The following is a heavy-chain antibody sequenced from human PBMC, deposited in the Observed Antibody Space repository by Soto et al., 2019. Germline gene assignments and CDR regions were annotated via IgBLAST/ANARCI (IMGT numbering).Heavy chain of an antibody. D-gene: IGHD6-19*01. J-gene: IGHJ4*02. Sequence: QLQLQESGPGLVKPSETLSLTCTVSGGSISSSSYYWGWIRQPPGKGLEWIGSIYYSGSTYYNPSLKSRGTISVDTSKHQFSLKLSSVTAADTAVYYCARQGGAVAANFDYWGQGTLVTVSS. CDR3: ARQGGAVAANFDY. CDR2: IYYSGST. CDR1: GGSISSSSYY. V-gene: IGHV4-39*01.